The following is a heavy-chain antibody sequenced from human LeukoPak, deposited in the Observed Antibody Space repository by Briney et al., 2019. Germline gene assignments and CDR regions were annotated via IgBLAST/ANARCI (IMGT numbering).Heavy chain of an antibody. V-gene: IGHV3-23*01. CDR3: AKSYCTYDVCYIANFDY. D-gene: IGHD2-8*01. J-gene: IGHJ4*02. CDR2: ISLSGGDT. Sequence: GGSLRLSCAASGFTVSSNYMSWVRQAPGKGLNWVSAISLSGGDTYYADSVKGRFTISRDNSKNTVYLQMNSLRAEDTAVYYCAKSYCTYDVCYIANFDYWGQGTLVTVSS. CDR1: GFTVSSNY.